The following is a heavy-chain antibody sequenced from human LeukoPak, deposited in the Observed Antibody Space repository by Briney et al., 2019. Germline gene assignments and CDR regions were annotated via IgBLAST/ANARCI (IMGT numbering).Heavy chain of an antibody. J-gene: IGHJ4*02. CDR2: INHSGST. D-gene: IGHD1-7*01. CDR3: ARLNYAPDY. Sequence: SETLSLTCAVYGGSFSGYYWSWIRQPPGKGLEWIGEINHSGSTNYNPSLKSRVTISVDTSKNQFSLKLSSVTAADTAVYYCARLNYAPDYWGQGTLVTVSS. V-gene: IGHV4-34*01. CDR1: GGSFSGYY.